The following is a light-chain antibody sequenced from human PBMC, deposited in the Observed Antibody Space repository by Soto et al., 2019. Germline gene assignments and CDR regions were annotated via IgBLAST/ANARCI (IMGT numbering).Light chain of an antibody. V-gene: IGLV2-14*01. Sequence: QSVLTQPASVSGSPGQSITISCTGTSSDVGGYNYVSWYQQHPGKAPKLMIYDVSNRPSGVSNRFSGSKSGNTASLTISGLQAEDEADYYCSSHTTSSILFGGGTQLTVL. CDR3: SSHTTSSIL. CDR1: SSDVGGYNY. J-gene: IGLJ2*01. CDR2: DVS.